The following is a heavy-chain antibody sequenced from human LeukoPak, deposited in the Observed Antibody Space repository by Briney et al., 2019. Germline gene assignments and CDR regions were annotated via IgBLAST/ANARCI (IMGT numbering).Heavy chain of an antibody. CDR3: ARTYCGGDCYPLDY. D-gene: IGHD2-21*02. V-gene: IGHV4-61*01. Sequence: SETLSLTCTVSGGSVSSGSYYWSWIRQPPGKGLEWIGYIYYSGSTNYNPSLKSRVTISVDTSKNQFSLKLSSVTAAGTAVYYCARTYCGGDCYPLDYWGQGTLVTVSS. CDR1: GGSVSSGSYY. CDR2: IYYSGST. J-gene: IGHJ4*02.